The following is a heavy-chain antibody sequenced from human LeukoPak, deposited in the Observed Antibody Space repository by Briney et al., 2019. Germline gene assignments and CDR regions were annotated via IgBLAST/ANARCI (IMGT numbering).Heavy chain of an antibody. D-gene: IGHD3-10*01. J-gene: IGHJ4*02. CDR1: GYTFTGYY. Sequence: ASVTLSCKASGYTFTGYYMHWVRQAPGQGLEWMGWINPNSGGTNYAQKFQGRVTMTRDTSISTAYMELSRLRSDDTAVYYCARRYFGSGSYYTDYWGQGTLVTVSS. CDR2: INPNSGGT. V-gene: IGHV1-2*02. CDR3: ARRYFGSGSYYTDY.